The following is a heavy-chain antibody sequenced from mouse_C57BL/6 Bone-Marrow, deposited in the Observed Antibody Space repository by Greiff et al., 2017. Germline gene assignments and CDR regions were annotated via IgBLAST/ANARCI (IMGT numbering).Heavy chain of an antibody. CDR2: LDPENGAT. D-gene: IGHD3-3*01. CDR1: GFNITDDY. J-gene: IGHJ2*01. Sequence: VQLQQSGAELVRPGASVKLSCTASGFNITDDYMHWVKQRPEQVLAWIGWLDPENGATVSASKFQGKATITADTSSNTADLQLSSLTSEDTAVYDCTFAGLIDYWGQGTTLTVSS. CDR3: TFAGLIDY. V-gene: IGHV14-4*01.